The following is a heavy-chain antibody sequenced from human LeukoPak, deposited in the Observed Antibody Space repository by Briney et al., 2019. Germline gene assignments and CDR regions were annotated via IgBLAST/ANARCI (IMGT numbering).Heavy chain of an antibody. J-gene: IGHJ4*02. CDR1: GFTFSSYS. V-gene: IGHV3-21*01. D-gene: IGHD3-10*01. CDR3: ASDSRRSGSRSDY. CDR2: ISSSSSYI. Sequence: GGSLRLSCAASGFTFSSYSMNWVRQALGKGLEWVSSISSSSSYIYYADSVKGRFTISRDNAKNSLYLQMNSLRAEDTAVYYCASDSRRSGSRSDYWGQGTLVTVSS.